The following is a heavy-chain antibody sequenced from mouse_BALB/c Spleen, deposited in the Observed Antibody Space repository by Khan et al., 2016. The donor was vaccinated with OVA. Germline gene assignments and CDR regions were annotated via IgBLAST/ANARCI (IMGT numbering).Heavy chain of an antibody. CDR3: ARAGYGSLAY. D-gene: IGHD2-2*01. CDR1: GYTFTSYY. CDR2: IYPGNVSP. V-gene: IGHV1S56*01. J-gene: IGHJ3*01. Sequence: VQLQESGPELVKPGASVRISCKASGYTFTSYYIHWVKQRPGQGLEWIGWIYPGNVSPKYNERFKGKATLTADKSSSTAYMQLSSLTSEDSAVYFCARAGYGSLAYWGQGTLVTVSA.